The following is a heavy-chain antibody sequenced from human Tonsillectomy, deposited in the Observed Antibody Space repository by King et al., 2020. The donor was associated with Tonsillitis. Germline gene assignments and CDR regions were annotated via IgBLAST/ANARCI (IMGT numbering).Heavy chain of an antibody. V-gene: IGHV3-30-3*01. J-gene: IGHJ4*02. D-gene: IGHD6-13*01. Sequence: QVQLVESVGGVVQPGRSLRLSCAASGFTFSTYAMHWVRQAPGKGLEWVAVISYDGTNKYYADSVKGRFTISRENSKNTLYLQMNSLRPEETAVYYCARDGYSTTWYYFDCWGQGSLVTVSS. CDR1: GFTFSTYA. CDR2: ISYDGTNK. CDR3: ARDGYSTTWYYFDC.